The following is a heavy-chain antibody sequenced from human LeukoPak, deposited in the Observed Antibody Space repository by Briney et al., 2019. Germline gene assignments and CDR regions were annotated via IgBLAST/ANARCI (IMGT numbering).Heavy chain of an antibody. V-gene: IGHV3-23*01. D-gene: IGHD1/OR15-1a*01. CDR1: GFTFSNSA. CDR2: ISGGGRHT. J-gene: IGHJ4*02. CDR3: AKREGENNGPIDS. Sequence: GGSLRLSCAASGFTFSNSAMAWVRQAPGTGLEWVSTISGGGRHTYHADSVKGRFTISRDNFKSTMYLQMSGLRAEDTAVYYCAKREGENNGPIDSWGPGTLVTVSS.